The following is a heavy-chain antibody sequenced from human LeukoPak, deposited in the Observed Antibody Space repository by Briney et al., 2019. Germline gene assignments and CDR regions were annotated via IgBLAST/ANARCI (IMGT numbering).Heavy chain of an antibody. Sequence: SETLSLTCTVSGGSISGYYWSWIRQPPGKGLEWIGYIYYSGSTNYNPSLKSRVTISVDTSKNQFSLKLSSVTAADTAVYHCARGSIAVAGTQYNWFDPWGQGTLVTVSS. CDR3: ARGSIAVAGTQYNWFDP. CDR1: GGSISGYY. V-gene: IGHV4-59*01. J-gene: IGHJ5*02. D-gene: IGHD6-19*01. CDR2: IYYSGST.